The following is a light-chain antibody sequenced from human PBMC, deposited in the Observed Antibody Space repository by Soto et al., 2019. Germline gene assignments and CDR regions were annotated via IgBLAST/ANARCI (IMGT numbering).Light chain of an antibody. Sequence: EIGLTQSPGTLSLSPGERATLSCRASQSVSSTSLARCRQKPGQAPRLLISDAFSSATDIPGRIRGSGSGTHFTLTITRLEPEDFTVYYCQHYTDSPPRYTFGQGTKLEIK. CDR3: QHYTDSPPRYT. CDR1: QSVSSTS. V-gene: IGKV3-20*01. CDR2: DAF. J-gene: IGKJ2*01.